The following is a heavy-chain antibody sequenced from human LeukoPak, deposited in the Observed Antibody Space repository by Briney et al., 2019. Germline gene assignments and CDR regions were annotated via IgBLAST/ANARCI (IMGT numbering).Heavy chain of an antibody. V-gene: IGHV3-9*01. D-gene: IGHD2-15*01. Sequence: QSGGSLRLSCAASGFTFDDYAMHWVRQAPGKGLEWVSGISWNSGSIGYADSVKGRFTISRDNAKNSLYLQMNSLRAEDTALYYCAKDLSGGSPIDYYYYYGMDVWGQGTTITVSS. J-gene: IGHJ6*02. CDR1: GFTFDDYA. CDR3: AKDLSGGSPIDYYYYYGMDV. CDR2: ISWNSGSI.